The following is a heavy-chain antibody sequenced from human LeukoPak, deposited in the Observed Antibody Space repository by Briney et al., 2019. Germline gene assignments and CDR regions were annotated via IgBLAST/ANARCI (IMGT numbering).Heavy chain of an antibody. J-gene: IGHJ4*02. V-gene: IGHV3-15*01. CDR3: TTGWPSADFDY. Sequence: GGSLRLSCAASGFTFSNAWMSWVRQAPGKGLEWVGRIKSKTDGGTTDYAAPVKGRFTISRDDSKNTLYLQINSLKTEDTAVYYCTTGWPSADFDYWGQGTLVTVSS. CDR1: GFTFSNAW. CDR2: IKSKTDGGTT.